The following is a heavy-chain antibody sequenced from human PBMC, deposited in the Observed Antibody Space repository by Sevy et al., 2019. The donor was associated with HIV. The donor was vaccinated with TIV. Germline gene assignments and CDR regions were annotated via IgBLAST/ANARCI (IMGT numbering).Heavy chain of an antibody. CDR1: GFISSPYW. CDR3: AKDSGSYYLPRYYFDY. D-gene: IGHD1-26*01. V-gene: IGHV3-74*01. Sequence: GGSLRLSCTASGFISSPYWMHWVRQAPGKGLVWVSRINPDGSITSYADAVKGRFTISRDNAKNTLYLQMNSLRAEDTAVYYCAKDSGSYYLPRYYFDYWGQGTLVTVSS. J-gene: IGHJ4*02. CDR2: INPDGSIT.